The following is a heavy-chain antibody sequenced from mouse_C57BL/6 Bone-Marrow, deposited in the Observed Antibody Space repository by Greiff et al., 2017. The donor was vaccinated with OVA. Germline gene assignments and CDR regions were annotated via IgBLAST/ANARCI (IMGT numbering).Heavy chain of an antibody. V-gene: IGHV7-3*01. D-gene: IGHD1-1*01. Sequence: EVHLVESGGGLVQPGGSLSLSCAASGFTFTDYYMSWVRQPPGKALEWLGFIRNKANGYTTEYSASVKGRFTISRDKSQSILYLQMNALRAEDSATYYCARYTSSYDYWGQGTTLTVSS. CDR1: GFTFTDYY. J-gene: IGHJ2*01. CDR2: IRNKANGYTT. CDR3: ARYTSSYDY.